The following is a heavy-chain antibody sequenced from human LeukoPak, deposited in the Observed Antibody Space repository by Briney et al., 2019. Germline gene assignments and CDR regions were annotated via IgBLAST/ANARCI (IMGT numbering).Heavy chain of an antibody. D-gene: IGHD6-19*01. J-gene: IGHJ1*01. CDR3: ARGEAVAGMVIDFQH. Sequence: GASVKVSCKASGYTFTSYGISWVRQAPGQGLEWMGWISAYNGNTNYAQKLQGRVTMTTDTSTSTAYMELRSLRSDDTAVYYCARGEAVAGMVIDFQHWGQGTLVTVSS. V-gene: IGHV1-18*01. CDR1: GYTFTSYG. CDR2: ISAYNGNT.